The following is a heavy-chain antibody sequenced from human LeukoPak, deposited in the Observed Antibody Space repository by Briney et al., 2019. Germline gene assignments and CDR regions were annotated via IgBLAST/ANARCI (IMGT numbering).Heavy chain of an antibody. CDR1: GFTFGKYW. CDR3: ASYPDFWSGYYTGISYYGMDV. Sequence: GGSLRLSCVASGFTFGKYWMSWVRQAPGKGLEWVANIRLDGSEKNYVDSVKGRFTISRDNTKNSLYLQMNSLRAEDTAVYYCASYPDFWSGYYTGISYYGMDVWGQGTTVTVSS. D-gene: IGHD3-3*01. CDR2: IRLDGSEK. V-gene: IGHV3-7*01. J-gene: IGHJ6*02.